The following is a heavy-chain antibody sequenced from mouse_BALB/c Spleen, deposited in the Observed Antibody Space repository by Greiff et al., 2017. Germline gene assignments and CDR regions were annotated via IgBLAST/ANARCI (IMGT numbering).Heavy chain of an antibody. CDR2: ISSGSSTI. CDR1: GFTFSSFG. Sequence: EVKLMESGGGLVQPGGSRKLSCAASGFTFSSFGMHWVRQAPEKGLEWVAYISSGSSTIYYADTVKGRITISRDNPKNTLFLQMTSLRSEDTAMYYCARRTGTGAYWGQGTLVTVSA. D-gene: IGHD4-1*01. CDR3: ARRTGTGAY. V-gene: IGHV5-17*02. J-gene: IGHJ3*01.